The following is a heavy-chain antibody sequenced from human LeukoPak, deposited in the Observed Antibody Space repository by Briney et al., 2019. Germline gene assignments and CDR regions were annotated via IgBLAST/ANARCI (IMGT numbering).Heavy chain of an antibody. D-gene: IGHD5-18*01. CDR2: NYHSGST. J-gene: IGHJ2*01. CDR1: GYSISSGYY. V-gene: IGHV4-38-2*01. CDR3: AEQRGYSYGYRSWYFDL. Sequence: PSETLSLICAVSGYSISSGYYWGWIRQPPGKGLGWIGSNYHSGSTYYNPSLKSRVTISVDTSKNQFSLKLSSVTAADTAVYYCAEQRGYSYGYRSWYFDLWGRGTLVTVSS.